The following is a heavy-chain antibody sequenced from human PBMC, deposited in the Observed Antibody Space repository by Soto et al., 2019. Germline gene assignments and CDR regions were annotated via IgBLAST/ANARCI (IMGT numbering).Heavy chain of an antibody. CDR1: GGSISSGGYY. D-gene: IGHD3-10*01. CDR2: IYYSGST. CDR3: ARVYGSGIPRSTINFDY. J-gene: IGHJ4*02. V-gene: IGHV4-31*03. Sequence: PSETLSLTCTVSGGSISSGGYYWSWIRQHPGKGLEWIGYIYYSGSTYYNPSLKSRVTISVDTSKNQFSLKLSSVTAADTAVYYCARVYGSGIPRSTINFDYWGQGTLVTVSS.